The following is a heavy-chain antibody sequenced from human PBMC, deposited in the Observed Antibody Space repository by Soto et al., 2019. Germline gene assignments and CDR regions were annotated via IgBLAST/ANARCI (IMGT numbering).Heavy chain of an antibody. CDR2: INPNSGGT. D-gene: IGHD3-10*01. J-gene: IGHJ4*02. Sequence: ASVKVSCKASGYTFTGYYMHWVRQAPGQGLEWMGWINPNSGGTNYAQKLQGWLTMTSDTSISTAYMELSRLRSDDTAVCYCARDFSPYSYYDGSGMVDWGQGTLVTVSS. CDR1: GYTFTGYY. CDR3: ARDFSPYSYYDGSGMVD. V-gene: IGHV1-2*04.